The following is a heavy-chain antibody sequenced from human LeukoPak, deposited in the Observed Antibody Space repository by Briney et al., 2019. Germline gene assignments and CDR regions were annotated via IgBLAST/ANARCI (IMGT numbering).Heavy chain of an antibody. Sequence: SETLSLTCTVSGYSISSGYYWGWIRPPPGKGLEWFGSIYHSGSTYYNPSLKSRVTISVDTSKNQFSLKLSSVTAADTAVYYCARVGLDGYKSRYPYWGQGTLVTVSS. CDR1: GYSISSGYY. CDR3: ARVGLDGYKSRYPY. CDR2: IYHSGST. D-gene: IGHD5-24*01. J-gene: IGHJ4*02. V-gene: IGHV4-38-2*02.